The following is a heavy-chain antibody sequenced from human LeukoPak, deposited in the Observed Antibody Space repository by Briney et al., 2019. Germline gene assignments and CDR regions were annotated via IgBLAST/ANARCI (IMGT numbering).Heavy chain of an antibody. Sequence: GGSLRLSCAASGFTVSSNYMSWVRQAPGKGLEWVSVIYSVGSTYYADSVKGRFTISRHNSKNTLYLQMNSLRAEDTAVYYCARAPEWLIFDYWGQGTLVSVST. V-gene: IGHV3-53*04. CDR2: IYSVGST. D-gene: IGHD6-19*01. CDR3: ARAPEWLIFDY. CDR1: GFTVSSNY. J-gene: IGHJ4*02.